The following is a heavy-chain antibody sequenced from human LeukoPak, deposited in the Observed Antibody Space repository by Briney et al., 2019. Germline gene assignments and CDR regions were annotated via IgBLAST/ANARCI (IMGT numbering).Heavy chain of an antibody. J-gene: IGHJ6*03. D-gene: IGHD4-17*01. CDR3: ARDGGGTTVTSYYYYMDV. CDR2: IYHSGST. V-gene: IGHV4-4*02. CDR1: GGSISSSNW. Sequence: SGTLPLTCAVSGGSISSSNWWSWVRQPPGKGLEWIGEIYHSGSTNYNPSLKSRVTISVDKSKNQFSLKLSSVTAADTAVYYCARDGGGTTVTSYYYYMDVWGKGTTVTVSS.